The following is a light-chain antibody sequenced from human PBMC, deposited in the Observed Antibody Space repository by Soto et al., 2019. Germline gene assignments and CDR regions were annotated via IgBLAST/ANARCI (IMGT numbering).Light chain of an antibody. CDR1: SSDVGSYSH. V-gene: IGLV2-14*01. CDR3: ISYTGRSTSYV. Sequence: QSVLTQPASVSGSPGQSITISCSGTSSDVGSYSHVAWYQQFPGKTPKLIIYEVTYRPSGVSHRFSASKSGNTDSLTISGLQAGDEADYYCISYTGRSTSYVFGTGTKLTVL. J-gene: IGLJ1*01. CDR2: EVT.